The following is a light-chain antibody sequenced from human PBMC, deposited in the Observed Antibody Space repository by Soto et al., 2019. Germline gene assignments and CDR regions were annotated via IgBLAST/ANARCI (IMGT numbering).Light chain of an antibody. V-gene: IGKV1-39*01. CDR1: QSISTY. CDR3: QQSYSTPWT. Sequence: DIHITHYPSSLSSSFVDRLTITCRASQSISTYLNWYRQKPGKAPELLIYAASSLQSGVPSRFSGSGSGTDFTLTISSLQPEDFATYYCQQSYSTPWTFGQGTKVDIK. CDR2: AAS. J-gene: IGKJ1*01.